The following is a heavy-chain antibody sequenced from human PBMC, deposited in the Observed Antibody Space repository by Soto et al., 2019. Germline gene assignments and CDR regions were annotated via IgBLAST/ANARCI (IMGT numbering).Heavy chain of an antibody. CDR3: AHIYWAASGTRYYFDY. CDR2: IYWDDDK. Sequence: QITLKESGPTLVKPTQTLTLTCTFSGFSFTTDGMGVGWIRQPPGKALEWLALIYWDDDKRYSPSLKSRLTITKDASRNPAVLTLTNMDPADTATYCWAHIYWAASGTRYYFDYWGQGTLVTVSS. J-gene: IGHJ4*02. V-gene: IGHV2-5*02. CDR1: GFSFTTDGMG. D-gene: IGHD6-13*01.